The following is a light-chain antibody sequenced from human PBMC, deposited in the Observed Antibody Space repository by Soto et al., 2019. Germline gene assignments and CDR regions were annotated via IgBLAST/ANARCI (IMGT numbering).Light chain of an antibody. CDR2: DTS. CDR3: QQRSVWPLT. CDR1: QSVDSY. Sequence: EIVLTQFPATPSLSPGERATLSCRASQSVDSYLAWYQQKPGQAPRLLVYDTSKRATGIPGRFSGSGSGTDFSLTISSLEPEDFAVYFCQQRSVWPLTFGGGTKVEVK. J-gene: IGKJ4*01. V-gene: IGKV3-11*01.